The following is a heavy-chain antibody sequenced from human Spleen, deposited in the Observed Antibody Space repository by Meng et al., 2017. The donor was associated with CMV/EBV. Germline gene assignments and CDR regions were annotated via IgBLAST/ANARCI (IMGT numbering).Heavy chain of an antibody. CDR1: GGPIRSSNW. J-gene: IGHJ5*02. CDR2: IYYSGST. CDR3: ATLVPAAVNWFDP. D-gene: IGHD2-2*01. Sequence: CAVSGGPIRSSNWWSWVRQPPGKGLEWIGEIYYSGSTNYNLSLKSRVTISIDKSKNQFSLILSSVTAADTAVYYCATLVPAAVNWFDPWGQGTLVTVSS. V-gene: IGHV4-4*02.